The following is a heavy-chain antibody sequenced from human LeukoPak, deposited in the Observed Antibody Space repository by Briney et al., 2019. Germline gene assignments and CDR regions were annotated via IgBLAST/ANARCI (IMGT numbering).Heavy chain of an antibody. D-gene: IGHD3-22*01. CDR3: ARDDGDYYDSSAFHPLDY. Sequence: SVKVSCKASGGTFSSYAISWVRQAPGQGLEWVGGIIPIFGTAKYAQKFQGRVTITTDESTSTAYMELSSLRSEDTAVYYRARDDGDYYDSSAFHPLDYWGQGTLVTVSS. CDR2: IIPIFGTA. V-gene: IGHV1-69*05. CDR1: GGTFSSYA. J-gene: IGHJ4*02.